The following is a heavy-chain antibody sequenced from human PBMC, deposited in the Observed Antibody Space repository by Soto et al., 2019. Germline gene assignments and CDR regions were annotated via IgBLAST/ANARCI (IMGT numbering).Heavy chain of an antibody. Sequence: LRLQESGPGLVKPSETLSLTCTVSGASISGSSYYWGWVRQPPGKGLEWIGSIYYTGTTYYSPSLKSRITISVDTSKNQFSLKVRSVTAADTAVYFCTAWGTDYWGQGTLVTVSS. D-gene: IGHD7-27*01. J-gene: IGHJ4*02. CDR3: TAWGTDY. CDR2: IYYTGTT. V-gene: IGHV4-39*01. CDR1: GASISGSSYY.